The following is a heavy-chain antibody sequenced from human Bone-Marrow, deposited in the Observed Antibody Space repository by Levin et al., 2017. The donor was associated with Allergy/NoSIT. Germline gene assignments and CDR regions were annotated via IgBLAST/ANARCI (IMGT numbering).Heavy chain of an antibody. D-gene: IGHD5/OR15-5a*01. CDR2: IKHDGSDK. Sequence: PGGSLRLSCLTSGFTFSRDWMNWVRQAPGKGLEWVASIKHDGSDKYYVDSVKGRFTISRDNAENSLYLQMNSLRVEDTAVYYCARVKNFYDVCEYWGQGTLVTVSS. V-gene: IGHV3-7*01. J-gene: IGHJ4*02. CDR3: ARVKNFYDVCEY. CDR1: GFTFSRDW.